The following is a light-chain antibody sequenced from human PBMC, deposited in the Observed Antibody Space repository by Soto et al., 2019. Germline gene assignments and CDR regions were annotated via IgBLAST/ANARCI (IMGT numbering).Light chain of an antibody. V-gene: IGKV3-20*01. CDR3: QQYGTSPPIT. Sequence: EIVLTQSPGTLSLSPGERATLFCRASQSVSSSYLAWYQQKPGQAPRLLIYGASSRATGIPDRFSGSGSGTDFTLTITRLEPEDFAVHYCQQYGTSPPITFGQGTRLEIK. J-gene: IGKJ5*01. CDR1: QSVSSSY. CDR2: GAS.